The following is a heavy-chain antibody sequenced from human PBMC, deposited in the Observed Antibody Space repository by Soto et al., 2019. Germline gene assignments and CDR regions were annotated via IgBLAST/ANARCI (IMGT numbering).Heavy chain of an antibody. CDR3: ARDRLVDYDILTGYYTPTSHFDC. J-gene: IGHJ4*02. CDR2: ISSSSSYI. D-gene: IGHD3-9*01. CDR1: GFTFSIYS. V-gene: IGHV3-21*01. Sequence: GGSLRLSCAASGFTFSIYSMNWVRQAPGKGLEWVSSISSSSSYIYYADSVKGRFTISRDNAKNSLYLQMNSLRAEDTAVYYCARDRLVDYDILTGYYTPTSHFDCWGQGTLVTVSS.